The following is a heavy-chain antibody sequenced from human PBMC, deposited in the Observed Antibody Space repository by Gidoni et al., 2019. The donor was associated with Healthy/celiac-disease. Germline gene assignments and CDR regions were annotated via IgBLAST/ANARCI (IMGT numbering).Heavy chain of an antibody. Sequence: EVHLVASGGGLVQPGRSLRLSCAASGFTFDDYAMHLVRQATGKGLEWVSGISGNSGSIGYADSVKGRFTISRDNDKNSLYLQMNSLRAEDTALYYCAKEVRTLGGFGYWGQGTLVTVSS. V-gene: IGHV3-9*01. CDR2: ISGNSGSI. J-gene: IGHJ4*02. CDR1: GFTFDDYA. CDR3: AKEVRTLGGFGY. D-gene: IGHD1-26*01.